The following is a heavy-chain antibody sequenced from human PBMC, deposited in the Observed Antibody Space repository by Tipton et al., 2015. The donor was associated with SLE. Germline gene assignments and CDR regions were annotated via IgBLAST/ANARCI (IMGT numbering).Heavy chain of an antibody. CDR3: ARAADSYDY. CDR2: LDPSGGST. Sequence: QLVQSGPEVKKPGASVKVSCKASGYTFTSYHMDWVRQAPGQGLEWMGRLDPSGGSTYYAQNFQGRVTMTRDTSTSTVYMELSGLKYEDTAVYYCARAADSYDYWGQGTLGTVSS. D-gene: IGHD6-13*01. J-gene: IGHJ4*02. V-gene: IGHV1-46*01. CDR1: GYTFTSYH.